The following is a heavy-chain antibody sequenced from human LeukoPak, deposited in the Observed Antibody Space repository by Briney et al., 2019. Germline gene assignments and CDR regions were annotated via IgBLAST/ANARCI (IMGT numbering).Heavy chain of an antibody. CDR3: ARTIGSYTTGWYNIDY. Sequence: GESLKISCKGSGSSFTNYWIAWVRQMPGKGLEWMGIIYPGDSDTRYSPSFQGQVTISADKSITTAYLQWSSLKASDTAIYYCARTIGSYTTGWYNIDYWGQGTLVTVSS. V-gene: IGHV5-51*01. CDR2: IYPGDSDT. CDR1: GSSFTNYW. D-gene: IGHD6-19*01. J-gene: IGHJ4*02.